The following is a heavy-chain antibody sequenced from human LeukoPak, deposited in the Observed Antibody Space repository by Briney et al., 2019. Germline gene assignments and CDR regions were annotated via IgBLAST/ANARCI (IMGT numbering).Heavy chain of an antibody. D-gene: IGHD1-1*01. V-gene: IGHV4-59*01. CDR3: AKWPERHLAFDS. CDR1: GDSITAYY. CDR2: IHYTGKN. J-gene: IGHJ4*02. Sequence: SETLSLTCTVSGDSITAYYWNWVRQPPGKGLEGIGYIHYTGKNFYNPSLKSRITMSVDTPKSQFSFKLSSVTAADTAVYYCAKWPERHLAFDSWGQGSLVTVSS.